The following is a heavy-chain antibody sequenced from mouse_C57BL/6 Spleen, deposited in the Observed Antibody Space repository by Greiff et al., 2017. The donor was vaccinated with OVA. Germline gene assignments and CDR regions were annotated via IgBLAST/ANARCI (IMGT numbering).Heavy chain of an antibody. CDR1: GYAFSSYW. V-gene: IGHV1-80*01. CDR2: LYPGDGAT. CDR3: ARGGYYYGSSHPDD. D-gene: IGHD1-1*01. Sequence: QVQLQQSGAELVKPGASVKISCKASGYAFSSYWMNWVKQRPGKGLEWIGQLYPGDGATNYNGKFKGKATLTADKSSSTAYMLLSSLTSEDSAVYFWARGGYYYGSSHPDDWGQGTTLTVSS. J-gene: IGHJ2*01.